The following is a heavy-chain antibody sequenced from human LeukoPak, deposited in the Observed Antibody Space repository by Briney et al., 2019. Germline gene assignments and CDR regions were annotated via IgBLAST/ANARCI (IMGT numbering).Heavy chain of an antibody. CDR3: ARDGAYYYYGMDV. CDR2: IYYSGST. Sequence: SETLSLTCTVSGGSISSYYWSWIRRPPGKGLEWIGYIYYSGSTNYNPSLKSRVTISVDTSKNQFSLKLSSVTAADTAVYCCARDGAYYYYGMDVWGQGTTVTVSS. D-gene: IGHD3-10*01. CDR1: GGSISSYY. V-gene: IGHV4-59*01. J-gene: IGHJ6*02.